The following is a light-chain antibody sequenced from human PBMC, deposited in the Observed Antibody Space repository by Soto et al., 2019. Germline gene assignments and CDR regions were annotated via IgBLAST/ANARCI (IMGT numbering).Light chain of an antibody. CDR2: GSS. CDR3: QQYGTSPPYT. CDR1: QSVSNNY. Sequence: EVVLTQSPGTLSLSPGDRATLSCRASQSVSNNYLAWYQQKPGQAPSLVIFGSSDRATGSPDRFSGSGSGTDFTLTISRLEPDDFAVYFYQQYGTSPPYTFGQGTRLEIK. J-gene: IGKJ2*01. V-gene: IGKV3-20*01.